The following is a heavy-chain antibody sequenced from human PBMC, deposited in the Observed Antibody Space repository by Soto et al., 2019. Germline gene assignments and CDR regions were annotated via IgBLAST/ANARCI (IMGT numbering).Heavy chain of an antibody. J-gene: IGHJ6*04. CDR2: IKSKGEGETT. D-gene: IGHD4-17*01. V-gene: IGHV3-15*02. CDR1: GCTFRNAW. CDR3: TTVFYNNYGPREDDFYSYGTDG. Sequence: EVQLVESGGALVKPGGSLRLSCAASGCTFRNAWLSWVRQAPGKGLEWIGRIKSKGEGETTDYAASGKGRFTISRDDSQITLYLDMNRLKTDDTAGYYCTTVFYNNYGPREDDFYSYGTDGWGKGSKVTVSS.